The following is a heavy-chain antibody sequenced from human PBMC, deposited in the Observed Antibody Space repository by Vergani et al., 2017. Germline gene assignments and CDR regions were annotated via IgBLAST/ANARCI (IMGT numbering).Heavy chain of an antibody. Sequence: QLQLQESGPGLVKPSETLSLICTVSGGSINPSSSFWGWIRQSPGKGLEWVSGIRISDDYTFYADSVKGRFTISRDDSKNTLSLQMTALRAEDTAVYYCATELGYCGGGSCDRLYWGQGTLVTVTP. V-gene: IGHV4-39*01. CDR2: IRISDDYT. D-gene: IGHD2-15*01. J-gene: IGHJ4*02. CDR3: ATELGYCGGGSCDRLY. CDR1: GGSINPSSSF.